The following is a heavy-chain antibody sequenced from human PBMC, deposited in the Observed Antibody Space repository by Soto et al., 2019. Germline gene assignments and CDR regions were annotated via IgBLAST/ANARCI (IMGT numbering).Heavy chain of an antibody. V-gene: IGHV3-23*01. Sequence: EVQLLGSGGGLVQPGGSLRLSCVASGFSFSTYAMSWVRQAPGKGLEWVSGISESGGSTDYADSVKGRFTISRDNSKNTLYLQMNSLRVEDTAAYYCAKNMVELGFDYWGQGTLATVSS. D-gene: IGHD1-7*01. J-gene: IGHJ4*02. CDR3: AKNMVELGFDY. CDR1: GFSFSTYA. CDR2: ISESGGST.